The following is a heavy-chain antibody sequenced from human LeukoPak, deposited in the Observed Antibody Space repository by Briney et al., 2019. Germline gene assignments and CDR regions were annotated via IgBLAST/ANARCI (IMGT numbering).Heavy chain of an antibody. CDR3: ARDGDRDYYGSGSYYSFDY. V-gene: IGHV4-38-2*02. Sequence: SETLSLTCTVSGYSISSGYYWGWIRQPPGKGLEWIGSIYHSGSTYYNPSLKSRVTISIDTSKNQFSLKLSSVTAADTAVYYCARDGDRDYYGSGSYYSFDYWGQGTLVTVSS. D-gene: IGHD3-10*01. J-gene: IGHJ4*02. CDR2: IYHSGST. CDR1: GYSISSGYY.